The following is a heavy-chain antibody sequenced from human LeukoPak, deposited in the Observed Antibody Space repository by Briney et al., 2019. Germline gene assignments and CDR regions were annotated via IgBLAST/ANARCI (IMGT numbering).Heavy chain of an antibody. Sequence: SETLSLTCAVSGGSISSSNWWSWVRQPPGKGLEWIGEIYHSGSTNYNPSLKSRVTISVDKSKNQFSLKLSSVTAADTAVYYCARCYHDILTGYPTYFDYWGQGTLVTVSS. V-gene: IGHV4-4*02. D-gene: IGHD3-9*01. CDR1: GGSISSSNW. CDR2: IYHSGST. CDR3: ARCYHDILTGYPTYFDY. J-gene: IGHJ4*02.